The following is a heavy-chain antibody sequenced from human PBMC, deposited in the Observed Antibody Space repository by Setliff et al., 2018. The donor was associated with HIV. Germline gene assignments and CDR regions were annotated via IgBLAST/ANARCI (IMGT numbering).Heavy chain of an antibody. Sequence: GESLRLSCIGSGFDFRIYSMNWVRQAPGKGLEWVASISRSTTYIDYADSVRGRFTIYRDNAENSVYLQMDSLSADDAAMYYCARDSTRGSRREIFDVWGQGTLVTVSS. V-gene: IGHV3-21*06. CDR1: GFDFRIYS. D-gene: IGHD2-15*01. CDR3: ARDSTRGSRREIFDV. J-gene: IGHJ3*01. CDR2: ISRSTTYI.